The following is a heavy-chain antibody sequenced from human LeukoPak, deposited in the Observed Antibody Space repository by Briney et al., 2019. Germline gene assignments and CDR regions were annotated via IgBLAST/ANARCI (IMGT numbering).Heavy chain of an antibody. Sequence: GAPLQISCKGSGSTFTSYWIGWVRQMRGKGLEWMGIIYPGDSDTRYSPSFQGQVTISADKSISTAYLQWSSLKASDTAMYYCARLSWNGIDYWGQGTLVTVSS. CDR3: ARLSWNGIDY. CDR2: IYPGDSDT. D-gene: IGHD1-1*01. V-gene: IGHV5-51*01. CDR1: GSTFTSYW. J-gene: IGHJ4*02.